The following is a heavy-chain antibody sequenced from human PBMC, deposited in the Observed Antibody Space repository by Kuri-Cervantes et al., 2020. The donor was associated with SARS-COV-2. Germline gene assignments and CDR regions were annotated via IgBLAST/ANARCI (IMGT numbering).Heavy chain of an antibody. CDR3: AKDIGLGMGIDY. V-gene: IGHV3-20*04. CDR1: GFTFDDYG. CDR2: INWNGGST. Sequence: GESLKISCAASGFTFDDYGMSWVRQALGKGLEWVSGINWNGGSTGSADSVKGRFTISRDNAKNSLYLQMNSLRAEDTALYYCAKDIGLGMGIDYWGQGTLVTVSS. J-gene: IGHJ4*02. D-gene: IGHD7-27*01.